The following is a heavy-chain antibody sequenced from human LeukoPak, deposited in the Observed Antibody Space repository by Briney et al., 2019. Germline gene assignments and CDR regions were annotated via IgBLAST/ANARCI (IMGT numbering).Heavy chain of an antibody. CDR3: ARVVYSGSWGYFDY. Sequence: SETLSLTCTVSGGSMSTYYWSWIRQSPGEGLEWIGYIYYSGSTSYNPSLKSRLTISIDTSKTQFYLKLSSVTAADTAVYYCARVVYSGSWGYFDYRGQGILVTVSS. V-gene: IGHV4-59*01. CDR1: GGSMSTYY. J-gene: IGHJ4*02. CDR2: IYYSGST. D-gene: IGHD3-10*01.